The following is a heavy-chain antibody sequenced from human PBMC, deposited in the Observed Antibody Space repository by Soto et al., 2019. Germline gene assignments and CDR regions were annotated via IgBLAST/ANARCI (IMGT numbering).Heavy chain of an antibody. J-gene: IGHJ4*02. CDR3: ARGSRDYDFWSGYYYFDY. V-gene: IGHV3-53*01. CDR1: GFTVSSNY. D-gene: IGHD3-3*01. Sequence: PGGSLRLSCAASGFTVSSNYMSWVRQAPGKGLEWVSVIYSGGSTYYADSVKGRFTISRDNSKNTLYPQMNSLRAEDTAVYYCARGSRDYDFWSGYYYFDYWGQGTLVTVSS. CDR2: IYSGGST.